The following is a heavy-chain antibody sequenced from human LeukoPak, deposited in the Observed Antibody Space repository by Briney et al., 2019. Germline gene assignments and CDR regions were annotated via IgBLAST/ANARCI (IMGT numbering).Heavy chain of an antibody. V-gene: IGHV3-23*01. Sequence: QPGGSLRLSCEASGFTFTTYAITWVRQAPGKGLEWVSAISGSGGSTYYADSVKGRFTISRDNSKNTLYLQMNSLRAEDTAVYYCAKDPGGYCSGGSCYRPWDYWGQGTLVTVSS. CDR1: GFTFTTYA. J-gene: IGHJ4*02. D-gene: IGHD2-15*01. CDR3: AKDPGGYCSGGSCYRPWDY. CDR2: ISGSGGST.